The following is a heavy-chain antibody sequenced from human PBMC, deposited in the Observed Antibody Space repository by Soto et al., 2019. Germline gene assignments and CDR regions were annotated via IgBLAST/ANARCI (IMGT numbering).Heavy chain of an antibody. CDR1: GGSISSSGW. CDR2: IYHLGNT. Sequence: QVQLQESGPGLMKPSGTLSLTCTVSGGSISSSGWWSWVRQSPGKGLEWIGEIYHLGNTNYNPSLKSRVTMSVDKSKNHFSLQLSSVTAADTAMYYCARSRITLVPDAFDIWGQGTMVTVSS. CDR3: ARSRITLVPDAFDI. D-gene: IGHD6-13*01. V-gene: IGHV4-4*02. J-gene: IGHJ3*02.